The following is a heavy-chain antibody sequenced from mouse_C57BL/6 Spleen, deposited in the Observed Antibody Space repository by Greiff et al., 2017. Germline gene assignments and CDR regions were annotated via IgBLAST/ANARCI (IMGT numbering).Heavy chain of an antibody. CDR1: GFNIKDYY. CDR3: TTSPYGNPWFAY. J-gene: IGHJ3*01. CDR2: IDPEDGDT. Sequence: EVQLQQSGAELVRPGASVKLSCTASGFNIKDYYMHWVKQRPEQGLEWIGRIDPEDGDTAYAPKFQGKATMTADTSSNTAYLQLSSLTSEDTAVYYCTTSPYGNPWFAYWGQGTLVTVSA. D-gene: IGHD2-1*01. V-gene: IGHV14-1*01.